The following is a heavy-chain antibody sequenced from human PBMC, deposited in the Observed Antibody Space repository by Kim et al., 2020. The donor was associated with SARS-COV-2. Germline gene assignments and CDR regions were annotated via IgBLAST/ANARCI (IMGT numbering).Heavy chain of an antibody. CDR3: ATDRIYSYGVFNY. D-gene: IGHD3-16*01. J-gene: IGHJ4*02. CDR1: GDSISSPDYY. CDR2: ISDGGTT. V-gene: IGHV4-39*07. Sequence: SETLSLTCTVSGDSISSPDYYWGWVRQAPGKGPQWIGSISDGGTTLYNPSLKSRVTISVDTSKNDFSLKLTSVTAADTAVYYCATDRIYSYGVFNYWGPGTLVTVSS.